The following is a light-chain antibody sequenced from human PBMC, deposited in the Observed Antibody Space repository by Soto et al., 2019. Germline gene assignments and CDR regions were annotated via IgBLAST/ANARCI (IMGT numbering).Light chain of an antibody. Sequence: AIRMTQSPSSLSASTGDRVTITCRASQGISSYLAWYQQKPGKAPKLLIYAASTLQSGVPSRFSGSGSVTDFTLTISCLQSEDFATYYCQQYYSYPGVTFGQGTKLEIK. V-gene: IGKV1-8*01. CDR1: QGISSY. J-gene: IGKJ2*01. CDR3: QQYYSYPGVT. CDR2: AAS.